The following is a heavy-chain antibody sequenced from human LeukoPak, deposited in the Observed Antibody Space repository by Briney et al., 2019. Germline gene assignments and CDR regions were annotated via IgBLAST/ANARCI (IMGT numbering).Heavy chain of an antibody. CDR3: ARVDDWDAFDI. D-gene: IGHD2-21*01. J-gene: IGHJ3*02. CDR2: IYHSGST. CDR1: GYSISSGYY. V-gene: IGHV4-38-2*02. Sequence: LETLSLTCTVSGYSISSGYYWGWIRQPPGKGLEWIGSIYHSGSTYYNPSLKSRVTISVDTSKNQFSLKLSSVTAADTAVYYCARVDDWDAFDIWGQGTMVTVSS.